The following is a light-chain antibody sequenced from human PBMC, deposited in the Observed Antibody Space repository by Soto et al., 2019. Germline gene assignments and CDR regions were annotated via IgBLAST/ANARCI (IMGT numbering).Light chain of an antibody. CDR3: QQYHIWPKWT. CDR2: GAS. J-gene: IGKJ1*01. CDR1: ESVSIS. V-gene: IGKV3D-15*01. Sequence: EIVMTQSPATLSVSPGEGATLSCRASESVSISLAWYQHKPGQPPRLLIHGASTRASGVPPRFTGSVSGTDFTLTISSLQSEDYGVYFCQQYHIWPKWTFGQGTKV.